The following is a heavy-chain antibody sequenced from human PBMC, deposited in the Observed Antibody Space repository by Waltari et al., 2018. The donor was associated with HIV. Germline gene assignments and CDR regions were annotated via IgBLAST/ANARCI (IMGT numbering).Heavy chain of an antibody. CDR3: AKESFAATGPLEW. CDR1: GFALDTTG. CDR2: INSNDNST. V-gene: IGHV3-23*05. J-gene: IGHJ4*02. D-gene: IGHD3-10*01. Sequence: EVHLTESGGGLVQPGGYLRVSCLIPGFALDTTGMTGVRQIPGRGLSFVSTINSNDNSTQYADSGKVRFSISRDISKNTVFLQMDSLKSDDTATYFCAKESFAATGPLEWWGQGVLVTVAS.